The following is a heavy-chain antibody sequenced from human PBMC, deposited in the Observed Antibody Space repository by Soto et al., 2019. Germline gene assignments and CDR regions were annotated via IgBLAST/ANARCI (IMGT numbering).Heavy chain of an antibody. CDR2: ISSNGGST. Sequence: SLRLSCSASGLTFSSYAMHWVRQAPGKGLEYVSAISSNGGSTYYADSVKGRFTISRDNSKNTLYLQMSSLRAEDTAVYYCVKDHLYDSSGYDFWFDPWGQGTLVPVSS. D-gene: IGHD3-22*01. CDR3: VKDHLYDSSGYDFWFDP. CDR1: GLTFSSYA. J-gene: IGHJ5*02. V-gene: IGHV3-64D*06.